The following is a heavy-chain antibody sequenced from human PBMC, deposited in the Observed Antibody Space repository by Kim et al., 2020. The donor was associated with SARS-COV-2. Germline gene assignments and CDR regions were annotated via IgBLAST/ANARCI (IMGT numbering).Heavy chain of an antibody. D-gene: IGHD3-10*01. V-gene: IGHV3-23*01. CDR2: ISGSGGST. CDR3: AKVPMGRGVLYYFDY. J-gene: IGHJ4*02. Sequence: GGSLRLSCAASGFTFSSYAMSWVRQAPGKGLEWVSAISGSGGSTYYADSVKGRFTISRDNSKNTLYLQMNSLRAEDTAVYYCAKVPMGRGVLYYFDYWGQGTLVTVSS. CDR1: GFTFSSYA.